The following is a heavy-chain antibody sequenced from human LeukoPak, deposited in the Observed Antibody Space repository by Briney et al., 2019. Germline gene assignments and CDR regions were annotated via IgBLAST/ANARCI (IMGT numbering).Heavy chain of an antibody. J-gene: IGHJ5*02. Sequence: GASVKVSCKASGGTFSSYAISWVRQAPGQGLEWMGRIIPIFGIANYAQKFQGRVTITADKSTSTAYMELSSLRSEDTAVYYCERDLGGFDPWGQGTLVTVSS. CDR2: IIPIFGIA. V-gene: IGHV1-69*04. CDR3: ERDLGGFDP. CDR1: GGTFSSYA.